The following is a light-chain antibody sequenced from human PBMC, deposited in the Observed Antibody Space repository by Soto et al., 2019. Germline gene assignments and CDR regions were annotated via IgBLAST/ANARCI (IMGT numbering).Light chain of an antibody. CDR2: DVS. V-gene: IGLV2-14*01. CDR3: SSHTSSSTLVV. CDR1: SSDVGGYNY. Sequence: QSVLTQPASVSGSPGQSITISCTGTSSDVGGYNYVSWYQQHPGKAPKLMIYDVSYRPSGVSSRFSGSKSGNTASLTISGLQAEDEADYYCSSHTSSSTLVVFGGGTKLTVL. J-gene: IGLJ2*01.